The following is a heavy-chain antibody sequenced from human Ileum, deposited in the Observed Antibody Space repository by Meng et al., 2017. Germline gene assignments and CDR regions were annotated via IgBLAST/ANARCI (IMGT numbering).Heavy chain of an antibody. J-gene: IGHJ5*02. CDR2: IFYSGST. CDR1: GGSISSGGYY. V-gene: IGHV4-31*03. Sequence: QVQLEESGPGLVKPSQTLSLTCTVSGGSISSGGYYWGWIRQHPGKGLEWIGYIFYSGSTYYNSSLKSRINISVDTSKNQFSLKVSSVTAADTAVYYCARVRRGLGLRFDPWSQGTLVTVSS. D-gene: IGHD3/OR15-3a*01. CDR3: ARVRRGLGLRFDP.